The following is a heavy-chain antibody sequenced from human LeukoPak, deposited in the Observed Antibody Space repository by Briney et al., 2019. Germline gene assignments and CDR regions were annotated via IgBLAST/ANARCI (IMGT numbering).Heavy chain of an antibody. CDR2: IIPILGIA. Sequence: GASVNVSFKASGGTFSSYAISWVRQAPGQGLEWMGRIIPILGIANYAQKFQGRVTITADKSTSTAYMELSSLRSEDTAVYYCARDWGIVGAGGSDYWGQGTLVTVSS. V-gene: IGHV1-69*04. CDR1: GGTFSSYA. CDR3: ARDWGIVGAGGSDY. J-gene: IGHJ4*02. D-gene: IGHD1-26*01.